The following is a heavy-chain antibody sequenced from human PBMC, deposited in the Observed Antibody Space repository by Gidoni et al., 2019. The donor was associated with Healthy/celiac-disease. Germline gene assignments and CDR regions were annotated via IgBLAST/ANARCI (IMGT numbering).Heavy chain of an antibody. CDR3: ATLAVAGTYYYYYDMDV. J-gene: IGHJ6*02. V-gene: IGHV3-74*01. D-gene: IGHD6-19*01. CDR1: VLLFCCSC. CDR2: INSDGSDT. Sequence: EVHLVESGSGLVQLGGSLTLSCASSVLLFCCSCMHWVRQSPGKELVWVSLINSDGSDTNYADSVKGRFTISRDNAKNTLYLQVNSLRAEDTAVYYCATLAVAGTYYYYYDMDVWGQGTTVTVSS.